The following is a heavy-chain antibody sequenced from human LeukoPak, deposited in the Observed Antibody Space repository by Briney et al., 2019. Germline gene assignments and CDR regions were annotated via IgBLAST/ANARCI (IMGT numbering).Heavy chain of an antibody. V-gene: IGHV3-21*01. CDR2: ISSSSSYI. CDR3: ARDEGAAGTTVNFDY. D-gene: IGHD6-13*01. J-gene: IGHJ4*02. CDR1: GFTFSSYS. Sequence: PGGSLRLSCAASGFTFSSYSMNWVRQAPGKGLEWVSSISSSSSYIYYADSVKGRFTISRDNAKNSLYLQMNSLRAEDTAVNYCARDEGAAGTTVNFDYWGQGTLVTVSS.